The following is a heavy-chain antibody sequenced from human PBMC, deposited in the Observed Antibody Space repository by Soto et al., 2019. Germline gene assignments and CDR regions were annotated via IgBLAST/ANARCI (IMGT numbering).Heavy chain of an antibody. D-gene: IGHD2-21*02. J-gene: IGHJ4*02. CDR1: GESISSSSYY. CDR2: IYYSGRT. V-gene: IGHV4-39*01. Sequence: KTSETLSLTCIVSGESISSSSYYWGWIRQPPGKGLEWIGSIYYSGRTYYNPSFKSRVTISIDTSKNQFSLKLSSVTATDTAVYYCARQRTTVVTQAYFDHWGQRTQVTVSS. CDR3: ARQRTTVVTQAYFDH.